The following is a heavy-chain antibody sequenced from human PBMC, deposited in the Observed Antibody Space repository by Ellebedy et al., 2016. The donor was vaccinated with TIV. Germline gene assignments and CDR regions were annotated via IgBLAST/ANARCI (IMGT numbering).Heavy chain of an antibody. V-gene: IGHV1-24*01. CDR1: GYTLTELS. CDR3: ARRGVIAVAGTRLGEYYFDY. D-gene: IGHD6-19*01. Sequence: AASVKVSCKVSGYTLTELSMHWVRQAPGKGLEWMGGFDPEDGETIYAQKFQGRVTMTEDTSTDTAYMELSSLRSEDTAVYYCARRGVIAVAGTRLGEYYFDYWGQGTLVTVSS. CDR2: FDPEDGET. J-gene: IGHJ4*02.